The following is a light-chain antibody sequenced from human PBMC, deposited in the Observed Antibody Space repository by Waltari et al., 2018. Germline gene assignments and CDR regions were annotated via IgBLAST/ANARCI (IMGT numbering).Light chain of an antibody. J-gene: IGLJ1*01. CDR2: GRN. CDR1: TLRNFY. Sequence: SSELTQDPAVSVALGQTVTITCQGDTLRNFYATWYQQRPGQAPVVVIYGRNKRPSGIPDRCSASSSGITASLTISGAQAEDEADYYCNSRDGGGTHMGNVFGPGTKVTVL. V-gene: IGLV3-19*01. CDR3: NSRDGGGTHMGNV.